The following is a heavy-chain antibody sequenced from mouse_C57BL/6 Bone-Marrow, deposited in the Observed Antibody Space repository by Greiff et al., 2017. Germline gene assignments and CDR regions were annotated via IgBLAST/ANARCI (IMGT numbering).Heavy chain of an antibody. J-gene: IGHJ4*01. CDR1: GYTFTSYW. D-gene: IGHD1-1*01. CDR2: IYPGSGST. V-gene: IGHV1-55*01. CDR3: ARRYYGPYYAMDY. Sequence: QVQLQQPGAELVKPGASVTMSCKASGYTFTSYWITWVKQRPGQGLEWIGDIYPGSGSTNYNEKFKSKATLTVDTSSSTAYMQLSSLTSEDSAVYYCARRYYGPYYAMDYWGQGTSVTVSS.